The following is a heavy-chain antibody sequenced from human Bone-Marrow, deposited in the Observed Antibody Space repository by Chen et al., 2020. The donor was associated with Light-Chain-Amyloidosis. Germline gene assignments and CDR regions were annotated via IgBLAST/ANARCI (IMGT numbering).Heavy chain of an antibody. CDR2: IIPNFRTT. Sequence: QVQLVQSGAEVKKPGSSVKVSCRASGGTFSSYVFSWVRQAPGQGLEWMGNIIPNFRTTNYAQKFPGRVTSSADEPTTTAYMELCSLRSEDTAVYYCATERGAGGWFDPWGQGTLVTVSS. D-gene: IGHD1-26*01. V-gene: IGHV1-69*18. CDR1: GGTFSSYV. CDR3: ATERGAGGWFDP. J-gene: IGHJ5*02.